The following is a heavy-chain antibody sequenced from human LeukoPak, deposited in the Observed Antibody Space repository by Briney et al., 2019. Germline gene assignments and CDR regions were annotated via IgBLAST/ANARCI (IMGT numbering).Heavy chain of an antibody. CDR3: AKDRDILLWFGEPPGY. J-gene: IGHJ4*02. CDR1: GFTFSSYS. Sequence: GGSLRLSCAASGFTFSSYSMNWVRQAPGKGLEWVSYISSSSSTIYYADSVKGRFTISRDNSKNTLYLQMNSLRAEDTAVYYCAKDRDILLWFGEPPGYWGQGTLVTVSS. V-gene: IGHV3-48*01. CDR2: ISSSSSTI. D-gene: IGHD3-10*01.